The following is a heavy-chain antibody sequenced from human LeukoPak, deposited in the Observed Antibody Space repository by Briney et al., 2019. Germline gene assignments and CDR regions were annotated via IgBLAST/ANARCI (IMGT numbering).Heavy chain of an antibody. Sequence: SETLSLTCTVSGGSINSNSFYWGWIRQPPGKGLEWIGSGYYSGSTSYNPSRKGRVTISVDTSRNQFSLRLSSVTAADTAVYFCARLRAIGTPPTYDYWGQGTLVTVSS. D-gene: IGHD1-26*01. CDR2: GYYSGST. CDR1: GGSINSNSFY. CDR3: ARLRAIGTPPTYDY. J-gene: IGHJ4*02. V-gene: IGHV4-39*01.